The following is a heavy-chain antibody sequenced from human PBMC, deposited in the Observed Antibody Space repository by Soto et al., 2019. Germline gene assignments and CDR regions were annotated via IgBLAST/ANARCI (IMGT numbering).Heavy chain of an antibody. V-gene: IGHV1-24*01. J-gene: IGHJ4*02. Sequence: WASVKVSCKVSGYTLTELSMHWVRQAPGKGLEWMGGFDPEDGETIYAQKFQGRVTMTEDTSTDTAYMELSSLRSEDTAVYYCATDLETQVGATFFYYWGQGTLVTVSS. CDR2: FDPEDGET. D-gene: IGHD1-26*01. CDR3: ATDLETQVGATFFYY. CDR1: GYTLTELS.